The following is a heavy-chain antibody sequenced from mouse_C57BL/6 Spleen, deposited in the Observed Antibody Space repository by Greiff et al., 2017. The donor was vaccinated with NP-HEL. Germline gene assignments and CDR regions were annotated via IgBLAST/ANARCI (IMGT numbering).Heavy chain of an antibody. CDR1: GYTFTDYY. CDR2: IFPGSGST. Sequence: QVQLKQSGPELVKPGASVKISCKASGYTFTDYYINWVKQRPGQGLEWIGWIFPGSGSTYYNEKFKGKATLTVDKSSSTAYMLLSSLTSEDSAVYFCARSYYSNYGFLFAYWGQGTLVTVSA. J-gene: IGHJ3*01. V-gene: IGHV1-75*01. D-gene: IGHD2-5*01. CDR3: ARSYYSNYGFLFAY.